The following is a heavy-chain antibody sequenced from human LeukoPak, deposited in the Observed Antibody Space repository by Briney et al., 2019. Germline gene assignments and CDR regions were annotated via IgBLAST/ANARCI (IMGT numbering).Heavy chain of an antibody. CDR1: GFTFVDYG. D-gene: IGHD2-2*03. CDR3: AKDSGWILFDD. Sequence: GGSLRLSCAASGFTFVDYGMIWVRRAPGKGLEWVSGIGPSGDRTYYVDSVKGRFTISRDNSKNTVYLQMSSLRADDTAVYYCAKDSGWILFDDWGQGTLVTVSS. V-gene: IGHV3-23*01. J-gene: IGHJ4*02. CDR2: IGPSGDRT.